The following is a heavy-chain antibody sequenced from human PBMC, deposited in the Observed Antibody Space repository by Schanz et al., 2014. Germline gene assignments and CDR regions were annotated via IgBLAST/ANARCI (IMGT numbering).Heavy chain of an antibody. J-gene: IGHJ6*03. CDR2: ISGSSRTI. V-gene: IGHV3-48*01. CDR1: GFTFSIYA. Sequence: EVQLVESGGGLVQPGGSLRLSCSASGFTFSIYAMHWVRQAPGKGLEWVSYISGSSRTIYYADSMKGRFTISGDSSKYTVYLQMNSLRADDTAVYYCAKGPYYYYYMDVWGNGTTVTVSS. CDR3: AKGPYYYYYMDV.